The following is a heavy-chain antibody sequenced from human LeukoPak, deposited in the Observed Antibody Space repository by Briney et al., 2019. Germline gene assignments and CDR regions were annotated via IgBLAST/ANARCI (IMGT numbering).Heavy chain of an antibody. J-gene: IGHJ5*02. CDR3: ARWIQLWFKGNWFDP. D-gene: IGHD5-18*01. V-gene: IGHV4-39*07. CDR1: GGSIRSSYYY. CDR2: IYDSGST. Sequence: PSETLSLTCTVSGGSIRSSYYYWGWIRQPPGKGLEWIGSIYDSGSTYYNPSLKSRVTISVDTSKNQFSLKLSSVTAADTAVYYCARWIQLWFKGNWFDPWGQGTLVTVSS.